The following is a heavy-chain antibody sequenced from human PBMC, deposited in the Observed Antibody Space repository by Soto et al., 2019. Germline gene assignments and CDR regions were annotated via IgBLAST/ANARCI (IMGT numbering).Heavy chain of an antibody. J-gene: IGHJ6*02. CDR2: ISGSDDST. CDR3: AKTRGAMIYAISVYGMDV. D-gene: IGHD2-8*01. V-gene: IGHV3-23*01. CDR1: GFSFSSFA. Sequence: EVQLLESGGGFIHPGGSLRLSCAASGFSFSSFAMNWVRQAPGKGLEWVSIISGSDDSTFYADSVKGRFTISRDNSKSTLYLQINSLRAEDTAVYYCAKTRGAMIYAISVYGMDVWGQGTTVTVSS.